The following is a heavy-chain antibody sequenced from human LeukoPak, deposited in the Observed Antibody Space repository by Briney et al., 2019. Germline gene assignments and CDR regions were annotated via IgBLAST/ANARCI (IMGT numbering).Heavy chain of an antibody. CDR2: ISRSTRIT. CDR3: AKRGFSTRELGHYMDV. CDR1: GFTLRSSD. V-gene: IGHV3-23*01. Sequence: GGSLRLSCEGSGFTLRSSDMNWVRQSPGKGLEWVSGISRSTRITNYADSVKARFTLSRASSRDTLYLQTAGRRAEDPAVYSGAKRGFSTRELGHYMDVWGRGTTVTVS. D-gene: IGHD5-12*01. J-gene: IGHJ6*03.